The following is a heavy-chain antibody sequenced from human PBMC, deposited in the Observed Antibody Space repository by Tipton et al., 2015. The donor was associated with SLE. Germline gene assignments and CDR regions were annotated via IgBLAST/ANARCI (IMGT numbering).Heavy chain of an antibody. J-gene: IGHJ2*01. V-gene: IGHV4-39*07. D-gene: IGHD6-6*01. CDR1: GGSISSRSYY. Sequence: TLSLTCSVSGGSISSRSYYWGWIRQPPGKGLEWIGSIYYSGSTYYNPSLKSRVTISVDTSKNQFSLKLSSVTAADTAVYYCARRRYSSSSRPHWYFDLWGRGTLVTVPS. CDR3: ARRRYSSSSRPHWYFDL. CDR2: IYYSGST.